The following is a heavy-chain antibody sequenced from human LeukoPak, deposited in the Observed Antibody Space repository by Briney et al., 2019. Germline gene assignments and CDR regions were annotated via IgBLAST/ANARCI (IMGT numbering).Heavy chain of an antibody. CDR1: GFTFSSYG. CDR2: IWYDGSHK. V-gene: IGHV3-33*08. D-gene: IGHD3-10*01. Sequence: GGSLRLSCSASGFTFSSYGMHWVRQAPGKGLEWVAVIWYDGSHKYYADSVKGRFTISRDNSKNTLHLQMNSLRAEDTAVYYCARDLLLWFGELSGDSDYWGQGTLVTVSS. CDR3: ARDLLLWFGELSGDSDY. J-gene: IGHJ4*02.